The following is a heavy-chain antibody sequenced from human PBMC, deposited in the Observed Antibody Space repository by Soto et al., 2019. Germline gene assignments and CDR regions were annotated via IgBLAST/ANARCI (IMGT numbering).Heavy chain of an antibody. CDR3: ARKVGSMDV. V-gene: IGHV4-61*01. CDR1: GGSVSSGSYY. J-gene: IGHJ6*02. Sequence: SETLSLTCTVSGGSVSSGSYYWSWIRQPPGKGLEWIGYIYYSGSTNYNPSLKSRVTISVDTSKNQFSLKLSSVTAADTAVYYCARKVGSMDVWGQGTTVTVSS. D-gene: IGHD7-27*01. CDR2: IYYSGST.